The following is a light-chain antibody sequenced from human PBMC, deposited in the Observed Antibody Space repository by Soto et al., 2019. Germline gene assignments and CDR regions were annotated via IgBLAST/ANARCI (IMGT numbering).Light chain of an antibody. CDR3: QQRNAWPRNT. J-gene: IGKJ2*01. CDR1: QSVPSY. V-gene: IGKV3-11*01. CDR2: DIS. Sequence: EIVLTQFPATLSLSPGDRATLSCRASQSVPSYLAWYQQKPGQAPRLLVYDISNRATGIPARFTGSGSGTDFTLTISILEPEDSAVYYCQQRNAWPRNTFGQGTKLQI.